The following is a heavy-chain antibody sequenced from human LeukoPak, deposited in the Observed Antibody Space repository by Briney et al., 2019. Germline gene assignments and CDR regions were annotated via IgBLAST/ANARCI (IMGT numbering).Heavy chain of an antibody. CDR2: ISWNSGSI. D-gene: IGHD5-18*01. CDR1: GFTFDDYA. V-gene: IGHV3-9*03. Sequence: GGSLRLSXAASGFTFDDYAMHWVRQAPGKGLEWVSGISWNSGSICYADSVKGRFTISRDNAKNSLYLQMNSLRAEDMALYYCAKADVDTAMDPYYFDYWGQGTLVTVSS. J-gene: IGHJ4*02. CDR3: AKADVDTAMDPYYFDY.